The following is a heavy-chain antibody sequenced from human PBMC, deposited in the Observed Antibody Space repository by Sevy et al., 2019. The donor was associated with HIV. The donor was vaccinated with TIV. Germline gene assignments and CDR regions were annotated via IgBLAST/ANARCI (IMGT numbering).Heavy chain of an antibody. D-gene: IGHD3-9*01. CDR1: GFTFSSYV. V-gene: IGHV3-23*01. Sequence: GGSLRLSCAASGFTFSSYVMNWVRQAPGKGLEWVSAISVGGHVTKYADSVKGRFTISRDNSRNILYLQMNSLRAEDTAVYYCAKSISADPVLYYFDYWGQGTLVTVSS. J-gene: IGHJ4*02. CDR2: ISVGGHVT. CDR3: AKSISADPVLYYFDY.